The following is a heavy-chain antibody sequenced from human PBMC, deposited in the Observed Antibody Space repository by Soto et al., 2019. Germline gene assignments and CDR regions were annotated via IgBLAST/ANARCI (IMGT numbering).Heavy chain of an antibody. CDR3: AKPSITMIGEFDC. CDR2: ISGSGGST. CDR1: GFIFENFG. Sequence: PGGSLRLSCAASGFIFENFGMSWVRQAPGKGLEWVSAISGSGGSTYYADSVKGRFTISRDNSKNTLYLQMNSLRAEDTAVYYCAKPSITMIGEFDCWGQGTLVTVSS. V-gene: IGHV3-23*01. D-gene: IGHD3-22*01. J-gene: IGHJ4*02.